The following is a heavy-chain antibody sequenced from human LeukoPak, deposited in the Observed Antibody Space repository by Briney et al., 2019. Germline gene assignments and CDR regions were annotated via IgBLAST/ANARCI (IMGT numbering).Heavy chain of an antibody. CDR3: ARDGYGFDY. CDR2: IYSGGTT. CDR1: GFIVSSNY. V-gene: IGHV3-66*01. J-gene: IGHJ4*02. Sequence: PGGSLRLSCAASGFIVSSNYMNWVRLAPGKGLEWVSVIYSGGTTYYADSVKGRFTISRDNSKNTLYLQMNSLRAEDTAVYYCARDGYGFDYWGQGTLVTVSS. D-gene: IGHD1-1*01.